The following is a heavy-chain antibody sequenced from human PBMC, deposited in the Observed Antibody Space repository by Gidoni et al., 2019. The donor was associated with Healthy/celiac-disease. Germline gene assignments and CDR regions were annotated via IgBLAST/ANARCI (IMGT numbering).Heavy chain of an antibody. D-gene: IGHD5-18*01. J-gene: IGHJ4*02. Sequence: QLQLQESGPGLVKPSETLSLTCTVSGGSISSSSYYWGWIRQPPGKGLEWIGSIYYSGSTYYNPSLKSRVTISVDTSKNQFSLKLSSVTAADTAVYYCARHGGYSYGYSYWGQGTLVTVSS. CDR2: IYYSGST. CDR1: GGSISSSSYY. CDR3: ARHGGYSYGYSY. V-gene: IGHV4-39*01.